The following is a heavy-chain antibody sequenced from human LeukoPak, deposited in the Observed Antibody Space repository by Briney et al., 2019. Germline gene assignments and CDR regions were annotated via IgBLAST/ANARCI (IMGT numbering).Heavy chain of an antibody. CDR3: AGRYCSSTSCYSDY. D-gene: IGHD2-2*02. CDR2: IRYGGSNK. J-gene: IGHJ4*02. CDR1: GFTFSSYG. V-gene: IGHV3-30*02. Sequence: PGGSLRLSCAASGFTFSSYGMHWVRHAPGKGLEWVAFIRYGGSNKYYADSVKGRFTISRDNSKNTLYLQMNSLRAEDTAVYYCAGRYCSSTSCYSDYWGQGTLVTVSS.